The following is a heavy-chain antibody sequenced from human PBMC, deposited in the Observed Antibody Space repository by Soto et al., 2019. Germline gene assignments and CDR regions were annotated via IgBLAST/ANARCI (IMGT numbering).Heavy chain of an antibody. V-gene: IGHV3-48*01. J-gene: IGHJ4*02. CDR2: ISSSSSTI. D-gene: IGHD2-15*01. CDR3: ARTEFLGYCSGGSCYSD. Sequence: GGSLRLSCAASGFTFSSYSMNWVRQAPGKGLEWVSYISSSSSTIYYADSVKGRFTISRDNAKNSLYLQMNSLRAEDTAVYYCARTEFLGYCSGGSCYSDWGQGTLVTVSS. CDR1: GFTFSSYS.